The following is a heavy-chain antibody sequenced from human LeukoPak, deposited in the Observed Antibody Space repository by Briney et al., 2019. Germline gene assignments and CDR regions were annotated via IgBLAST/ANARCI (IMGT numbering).Heavy chain of an antibody. J-gene: IGHJ6*03. V-gene: IGHV4-4*07. CDR2: IYSSGST. CDR3: ARELATAGITYYMDV. CDR1: GGSISSYY. D-gene: IGHD6-13*01. Sequence: KPSETLSLTCTVSGGSISSYYWSWIRQPAGKGLEWIGRIYSSGSTTYNPSLKSRVTISVDTSKNQFSLKLSSVTAADTAVYYCARELATAGITYYMDVWGKGTTVTISS.